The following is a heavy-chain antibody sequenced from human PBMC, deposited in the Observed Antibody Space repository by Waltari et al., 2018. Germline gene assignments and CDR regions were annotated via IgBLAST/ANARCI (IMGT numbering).Heavy chain of an antibody. CDR2: IDGGGTR. Sequence: VQLFESGGGFVQTGGSLRLSCAASGFTFNNFAINWVRQAPGKGLEWVATIDGGGTRNYLDAVKGRFTISRDNSKSTVYLQRNSLRAEDTALYYCTKDEISGDGYVIFDYWGPGTLVTVSS. CDR3: TKDEISGDGYVIFDY. CDR1: GFTFNNFA. V-gene: IGHV3-23*01. J-gene: IGHJ4*02. D-gene: IGHD5-12*01.